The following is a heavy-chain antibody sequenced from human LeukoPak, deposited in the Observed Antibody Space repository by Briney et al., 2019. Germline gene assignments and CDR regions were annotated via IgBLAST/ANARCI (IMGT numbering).Heavy chain of an antibody. V-gene: IGHV3-23*01. CDR1: GIIFDTYA. CDR3: AKDYVSYNGIYDPLDI. D-gene: IGHD5-12*01. Sequence: GGSLRLSCTASGIIFDTYAMTWVRQTPGKGLEWIAVIGGDVNSIYYADSVKGRFTISRDNSKNTLYLQTNSLRAEDTAMYYCAKDYVSYNGIYDPLDIWGQGTMVTVSS. CDR2: IGGDVNSI. J-gene: IGHJ3*02.